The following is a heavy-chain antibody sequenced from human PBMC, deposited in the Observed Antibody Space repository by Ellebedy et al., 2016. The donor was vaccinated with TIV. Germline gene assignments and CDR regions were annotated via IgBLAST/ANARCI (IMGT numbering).Heavy chain of an antibody. V-gene: IGHV3-11*01. CDR3: ARDPPGHTFWSGLGDY. D-gene: IGHD3-3*01. J-gene: IGHJ4*02. CDR2: ISTSGRTI. Sequence: PGGSLRLSCAASGFIFSDYYMSWIRQAPGKGLEWVAYISTSGRTIYYVDSVKGRFTVSRDNAKKSLYLQMNSLRADDTAVYYCARDPPGHTFWSGLGDYWGQGTLVAVSS. CDR1: GFIFSDYY.